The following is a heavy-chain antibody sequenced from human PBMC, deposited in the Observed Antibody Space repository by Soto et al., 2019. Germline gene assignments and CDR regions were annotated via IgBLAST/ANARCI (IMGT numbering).Heavy chain of an antibody. CDR2: ISSSSSTI. J-gene: IGHJ6*03. Sequence: PGGSLRLSCAASGFTFSSYSMNWVRQAPGKGLEWVSYISSSSSTIYYADSVKGRFTISRDNAKNSLYLQMNSLRAEDTAVYYCARGRGSGFGELEGYYYYYMDVWGKGTTVTVSS. CDR1: GFTFSSYS. CDR3: ARGRGSGFGELEGYYYYYMDV. V-gene: IGHV3-48*01. D-gene: IGHD3-10*01.